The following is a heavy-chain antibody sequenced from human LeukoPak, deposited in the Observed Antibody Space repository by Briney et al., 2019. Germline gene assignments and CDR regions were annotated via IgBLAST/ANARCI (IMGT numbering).Heavy chain of an antibody. CDR2: ISGSGGST. J-gene: IGHJ4*02. D-gene: IGHD2-2*01. CDR3: AKAVVIVPTATPFDY. CDR1: GFTFSGYG. Sequence: GGSLRLSCAASGFTFSGYGMSWVRQAPGKGLKWVSAISGSGGSTYYADSVKGRITISRDNSKNTLYLQMNSLRAEDTAVYYCAKAVVIVPTATPFDYWGQGTLVTVSS. V-gene: IGHV3-23*01.